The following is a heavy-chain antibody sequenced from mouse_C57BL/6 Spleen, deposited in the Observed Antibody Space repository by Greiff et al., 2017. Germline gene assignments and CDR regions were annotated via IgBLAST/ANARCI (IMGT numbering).Heavy chain of an antibody. CDR1: GYTFTNYW. CDR3: AREYYGHWYFDV. V-gene: IGHV1-53*01. J-gene: IGHJ1*03. D-gene: IGHD1-1*01. CDR2: INPSNGGT. Sequence: VKLQQPGTELVKPGASVKLSCKASGYTFTNYWMHWVKQRPGQGLEWIGNINPSNGGTNYNEKFKSKATLTVDKSSSTAYMQLSSLTSEDSAVYYCAREYYGHWYFDVWGTGTTVTVSS.